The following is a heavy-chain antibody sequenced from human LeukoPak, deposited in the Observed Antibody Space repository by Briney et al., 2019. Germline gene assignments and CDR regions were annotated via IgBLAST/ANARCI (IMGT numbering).Heavy chain of an antibody. Sequence: GGSLRLSCAASGFTFSSYAMNWVRQAPGKGLEWVGRIKRKTDGGTTDYAAPVKGRFSISRDDSQNTLYLQMNSLRVEDTAVYYCTVVPRWTDDYWGQGTLVTVSS. CDR1: GFTFSSYA. J-gene: IGHJ4*02. V-gene: IGHV3-15*01. CDR2: IKRKTDGGTT. CDR3: TVVPRWTDDY. D-gene: IGHD2-15*01.